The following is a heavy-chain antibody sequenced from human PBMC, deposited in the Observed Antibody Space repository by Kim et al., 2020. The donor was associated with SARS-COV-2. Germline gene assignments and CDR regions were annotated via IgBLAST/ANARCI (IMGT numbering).Heavy chain of an antibody. J-gene: IGHJ6*03. CDR3: ARDPRDILTGYYYYYYYYMDV. CDR2: INPSGGST. V-gene: IGHV1-46*01. Sequence: ASVKVSCKASGYTFTSHYIHWVHQAPGQGLEWMGIINPSGGSTSYAQKFQGRVTMTRDTSTSTVYMEVSSLRSEDTAVYYCARDPRDILTGYYYYYYYYMDVWGKGTTVTVSS. CDR1: GYTFTSHY. D-gene: IGHD3-9*01.